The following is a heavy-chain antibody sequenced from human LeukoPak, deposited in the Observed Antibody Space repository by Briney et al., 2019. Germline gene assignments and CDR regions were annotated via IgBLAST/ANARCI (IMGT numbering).Heavy chain of an antibody. CDR1: GFTFSNYG. CDR3: AKTEAPAAIRAGSDY. D-gene: IGHD2-2*02. V-gene: IGHV3-23*01. Sequence: GGSLRLSCAASGFTFSNYGMSWVRQAPGKGLEWVSTISGSGSATYNAGSVKGRLTTSRDNSNNTLYLQMNSLRAEDTAVYYCAKTEAPAAIRAGSDYWGKGTLVTVSS. CDR2: ISGSGSAT. J-gene: IGHJ4*02.